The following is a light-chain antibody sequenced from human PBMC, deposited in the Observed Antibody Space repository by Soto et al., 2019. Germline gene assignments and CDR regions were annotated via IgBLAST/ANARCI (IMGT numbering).Light chain of an antibody. CDR2: SDV. V-gene: IGLV1-44*01. J-gene: IGLJ2*01. CDR3: AAWDDSLIAVL. CDR1: TSNIGSNS. Sequence: QPVLTQPPSVSGTPGQRVTISCSGSTSNIGSNSVNWYQQLPGTAPKLLIYSDVYRPSGVPDRVSGSRSGTSASLAISGLQSEDEADYYCAAWDDSLIAVLFGGGTKVTVL.